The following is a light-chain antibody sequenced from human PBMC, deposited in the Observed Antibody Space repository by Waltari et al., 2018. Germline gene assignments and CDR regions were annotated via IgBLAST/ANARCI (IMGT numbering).Light chain of an antibody. J-gene: IGKJ1*01. Sequence: EIVMTQSPATLPVSPGERATLSCRSSQSVGSNSAWFQQKPGRAPRLLSYGASTRASGIPARFSGSGSGTEFILTISSLQSEDFALYYCHQYNYWPLTFGQGTKVEIK. CDR3: HQYNYWPLT. CDR2: GAS. CDR1: QSVGSN. V-gene: IGKV3-15*01.